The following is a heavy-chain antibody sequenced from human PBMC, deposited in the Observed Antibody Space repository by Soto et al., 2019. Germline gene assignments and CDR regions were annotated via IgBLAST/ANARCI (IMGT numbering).Heavy chain of an antibody. J-gene: IGHJ6*02. V-gene: IGHV1-18*04. CDR2: ISAYNGNT. Sequence: ASVKVSCKASGYTFTSYGISWVRQAPGQGLEWMGWISAYNGNTNYAQKLQGRVTMTTDTSTSTAYMELRSLRSDDTAVYYCATIHTKEPYYYYYGMDVWGQGTTVTVSS. CDR1: GYTFTSYG. CDR3: ATIHTKEPYYYYYGMDV. D-gene: IGHD1-7*01.